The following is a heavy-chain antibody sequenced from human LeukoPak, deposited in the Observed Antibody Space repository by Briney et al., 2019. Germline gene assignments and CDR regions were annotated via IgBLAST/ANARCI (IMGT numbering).Heavy chain of an antibody. CDR1: GYSFNKYG. CDR3: ARDPSNTSGRYPYFDN. D-gene: IGHD6-19*01. Sequence: ASVKVSCKASGYSFNKYGISWVRQAPGQGLEWMGWISAYNGDTKYAQKLQGRVTMTTDTSTSTAYMELRSLRSDDTAVCYCARDPSNTSGRYPYFDNWGQGTLVTVSS. CDR2: ISAYNGDT. V-gene: IGHV1-18*01. J-gene: IGHJ4*02.